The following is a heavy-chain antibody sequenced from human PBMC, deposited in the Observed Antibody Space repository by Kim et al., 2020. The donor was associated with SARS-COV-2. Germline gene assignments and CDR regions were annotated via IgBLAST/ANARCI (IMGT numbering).Heavy chain of an antibody. CDR3: TTDPVATIDY. V-gene: IGHV3-15*01. J-gene: IGHJ4*02. Sequence: SLILSFSSSVFTFINSFMSWVLHSPFKGLYWVFRIKIKTDGFTTDYAAPVKGRFTISRDDSKNTLYLQMNSLKTEDTAVYYCTTDPVATIDYWGQGTLVTVSS. CDR2: IKIKTDGFTT. D-gene: IGHD5-12*01. CDR1: VFTFINSF.